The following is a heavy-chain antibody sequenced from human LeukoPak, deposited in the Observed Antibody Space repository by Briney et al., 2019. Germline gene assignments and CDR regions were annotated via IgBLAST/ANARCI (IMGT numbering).Heavy chain of an antibody. J-gene: IGHJ4*02. CDR3: ARDYGPTHYYDSGTLLSPDY. V-gene: IGHV1-18*01. CDR1: GYTFTSYG. D-gene: IGHD3-10*01. Sequence: ASVKVSCKASGYTFTSYGISWVRQAPGQGLEWMGWISAYNGNTNYAQKLQGRVTMTTDTSTSTAYMELRSLRSDDTAVYYCARDYGPTHYYDSGTLLSPDYWGQGTLVTVSS. CDR2: ISAYNGNT.